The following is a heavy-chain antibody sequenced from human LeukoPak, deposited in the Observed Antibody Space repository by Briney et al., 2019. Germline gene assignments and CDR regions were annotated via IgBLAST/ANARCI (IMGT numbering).Heavy chain of an antibody. V-gene: IGHV3-11*01. D-gene: IGHD5-24*01. CDR3: ARSRPAGGWLQLSAYYFDY. Sequence: PGGSLRLSCAASGFTFSDYYMSWIRQAPGKGLEWVSYISSSGSTIYYADSVKGRFTISRDNAKNSLYLQMNSLRAEDTAVYYCARSRPAGGWLQLSAYYFDYWGQGTLVTVSS. CDR2: ISSSGSTI. J-gene: IGHJ4*02. CDR1: GFTFSDYY.